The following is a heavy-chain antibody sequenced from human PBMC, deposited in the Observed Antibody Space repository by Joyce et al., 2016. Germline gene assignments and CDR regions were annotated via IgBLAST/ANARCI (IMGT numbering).Heavy chain of an antibody. CDR1: GGSINSGGYY. V-gene: IGHV4-31*03. J-gene: IGHJ4*02. Sequence: QVQLQESGPGLVKPSQNLSLTCIVSGGSINSGGYYWNWIRQHPGKGLEWIGYIYYSGSTYYNPSLKSRLSLSVDMSNNQFSLKLTSLTAADTAIYFCARGTGWASTTFNYWGQGTLVTVSS. D-gene: IGHD1-7*01. CDR2: IYYSGST. CDR3: ARGTGWASTTFNY.